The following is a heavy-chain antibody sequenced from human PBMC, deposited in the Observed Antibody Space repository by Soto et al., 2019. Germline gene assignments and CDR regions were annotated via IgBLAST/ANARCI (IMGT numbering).Heavy chain of an antibody. CDR1: GGSISSGGYY. CDR3: ARVLGVSSVDI. Sequence: TSETLSLTCTVSGGSISSGGYYWSWIRQHPGKGLEWIGYIYYSGSTYYNPSLKSRVTISVDTSKNQFSLKLSSVTAADTAVYCCARVLGVSSVDIWGQGTMVTVSS. CDR2: IYYSGST. J-gene: IGHJ3*02. D-gene: IGHD3-16*01. V-gene: IGHV4-31*03.